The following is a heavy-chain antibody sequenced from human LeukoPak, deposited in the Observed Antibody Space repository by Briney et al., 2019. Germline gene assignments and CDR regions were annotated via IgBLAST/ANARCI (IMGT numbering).Heavy chain of an antibody. D-gene: IGHD4-11*01. Sequence: GGSLRLSCAASGFTFSSHGMHWVRQAPGKGLEWVAFIRYDGSNKYYADSVKGRFTISRDNSKNMLYLQMNILRPEDTALYYCANLKLPDYNTDYWGQGTLVTVSS. CDR2: IRYDGSNK. CDR1: GFTFSSHG. V-gene: IGHV3-30*02. J-gene: IGHJ4*02. CDR3: ANLKLPDYNTDY.